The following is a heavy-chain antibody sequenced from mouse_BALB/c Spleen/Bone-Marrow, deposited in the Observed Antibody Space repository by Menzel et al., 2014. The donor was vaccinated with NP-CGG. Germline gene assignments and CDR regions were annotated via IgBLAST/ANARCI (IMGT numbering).Heavy chain of an antibody. V-gene: IGHV5-12-2*01. J-gene: IGHJ3*01. D-gene: IGHD1-2*01. Sequence: DVKVVESGGGLVQPGGSLKLSCAASGFTFSNYTMSWIRQTPEKRLEWVAYISNGGGTTYYPDTVKGRFTISRDNAKNTLYLQMSSLKSEDTAMYYCARRYDYGYGPFAYWGQGTLVTVSA. CDR1: GFTFSNYT. CDR2: ISNGGGTT. CDR3: ARRYDYGYGPFAY.